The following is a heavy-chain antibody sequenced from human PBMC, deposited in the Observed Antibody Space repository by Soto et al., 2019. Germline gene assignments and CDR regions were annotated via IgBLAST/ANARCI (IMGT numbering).Heavy chain of an antibody. J-gene: IGHJ5*02. CDR2: IKQDGSEK. Sequence: GGSLRLSCAASGFTFSSYWMSWVRQAPGKGLEWVANIKQDGSEKYYVDSVKGRFTISRDNAKNSLYLQMNSLRAEDTAVYYCARDSDCSSTSCYAGVVDPWGQGTLVTVSS. D-gene: IGHD2-2*01. CDR1: GFTFSSYW. CDR3: ARDSDCSSTSCYAGVVDP. V-gene: IGHV3-7*05.